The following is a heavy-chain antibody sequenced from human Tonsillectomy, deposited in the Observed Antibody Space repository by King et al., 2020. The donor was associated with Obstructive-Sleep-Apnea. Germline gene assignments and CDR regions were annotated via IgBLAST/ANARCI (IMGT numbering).Heavy chain of an antibody. V-gene: IGHV4-59*08. J-gene: IGHJ4*02. CDR2: IYYSGST. Sequence: VQLQESGPGLVKPSENLTLTCTVSGGSISTYYWNWFRQAPGKGLEWIGYIYYSGSTNCNPSLKSGVTISVDTSKNQFSLNLRSVTAADPAVYYCARGGYYYFDYWGQGTLATVSS. CDR3: ARGGYYYFDY. CDR1: GGSISTYY. D-gene: IGHD3-22*01.